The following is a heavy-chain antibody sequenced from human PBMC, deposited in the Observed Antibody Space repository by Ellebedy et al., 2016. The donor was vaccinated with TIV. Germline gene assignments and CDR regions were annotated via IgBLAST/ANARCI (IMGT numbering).Heavy chain of an antibody. CDR2: ILGSDMTT. J-gene: IGHJ4*02. Sequence: GGSLRLXXAASGFPFSVYDMSWVRQAPGKGQEWVSVILGSDMTTHYADSVKGRFTVFRDNSTNTLYLQMNSLRVDDTAMYYCTKGAWLDDWGPGTLVTVSS. CDR1: GFPFSVYD. V-gene: IGHV3-23*01. CDR3: TKGAWLDD. D-gene: IGHD1-26*01.